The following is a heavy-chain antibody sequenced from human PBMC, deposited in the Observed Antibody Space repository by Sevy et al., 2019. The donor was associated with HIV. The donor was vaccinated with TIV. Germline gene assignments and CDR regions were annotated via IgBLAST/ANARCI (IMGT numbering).Heavy chain of an antibody. CDR3: ARDKTILEGRYGMDV. V-gene: IGHV3-21*01. J-gene: IGHJ6*02. CDR1: GFTFSSYN. Sequence: GGSLRLSCAASGFTFSSYNINWVRQAPGKGLEWVSSITSGSSYIFYADSVKGRFTTSRDNAKNSLYLKMNSLRAEDTAVYYCARDKTILEGRYGMDVWGQGTTVTVSS. CDR2: ITSGSSYI. D-gene: IGHD3-3*01.